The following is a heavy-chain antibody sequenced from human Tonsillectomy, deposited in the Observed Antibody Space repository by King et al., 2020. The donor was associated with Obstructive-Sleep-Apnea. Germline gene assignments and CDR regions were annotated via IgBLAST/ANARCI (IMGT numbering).Heavy chain of an antibody. CDR1: GGSVNGYY. Sequence: VQLQQWGAGLLKPSETLSLTCAVYGGSVNGYYWSLIRQPPGKGLEWIGEINHSASTNYNPSLKSRVTLSIDTSNNQFSLKLRSVTAADTAVYYCARVPENWFDPWGQGTLVIVSS. CDR3: ARVPENWFDP. J-gene: IGHJ5*02. CDR2: INHSAST. V-gene: IGHV4-34*01.